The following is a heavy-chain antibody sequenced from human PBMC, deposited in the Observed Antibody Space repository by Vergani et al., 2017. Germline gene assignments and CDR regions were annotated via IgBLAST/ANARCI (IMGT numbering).Heavy chain of an antibody. J-gene: IGHJ5*02. CDR2: MIPIFGTA. CDR3: AIVICYCSSNGCYDAIGLFDP. Sequence: QVQLVQSGAEVKKPGSSVKVSCKASGGTFSRYAISWVRQAPGQGREWMGGMIPIFGTANYAQKFQGRVTITSDESTSTAYMDLGSLRSDDTAVYYCAIVICYCSSNGCYDAIGLFDPWGQGTLVTVSS. CDR1: GGTFSRYA. D-gene: IGHD2-2*01. V-gene: IGHV1-69*01.